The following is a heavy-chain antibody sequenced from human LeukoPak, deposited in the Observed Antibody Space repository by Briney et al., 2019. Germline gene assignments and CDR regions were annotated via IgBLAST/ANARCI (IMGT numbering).Heavy chain of an antibody. Sequence: GRSLRLSCAASGFTFSSYAMHWVRQAPGKGLEWVAVISYDGSNKYYADSVKGRFTISRDNSKNTLYLQMNSLRAEDTAVYYCARGWRGITMIVVVITLVDYWGQGTLVTVSS. CDR2: ISYDGSNK. CDR1: GFTFSSYA. D-gene: IGHD3-22*01. CDR3: ARGWRGITMIVVVITLVDY. V-gene: IGHV3-30-3*01. J-gene: IGHJ4*02.